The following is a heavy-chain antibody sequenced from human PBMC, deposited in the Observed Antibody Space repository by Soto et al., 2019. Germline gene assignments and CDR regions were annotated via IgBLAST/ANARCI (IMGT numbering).Heavy chain of an antibody. V-gene: IGHV3-23*01. J-gene: IGHJ5*02. Sequence: GGSLRLSCAASGFTFSSYAMSWVRQAPGKGLEWVSAISGSGGSTYYADSVKGRFTISRDNSKNTLYLQMNSLRAEDTAVYYCAKEGRTGTAYYDFWSGYSNWFDPWGQGTLVTVSS. CDR2: ISGSGGST. CDR3: AKEGRTGTAYYDFWSGYSNWFDP. CDR1: GFTFSSYA. D-gene: IGHD3-3*01.